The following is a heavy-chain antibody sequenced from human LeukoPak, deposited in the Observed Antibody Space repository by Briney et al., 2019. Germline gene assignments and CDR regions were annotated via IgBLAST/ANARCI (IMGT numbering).Heavy chain of an antibody. J-gene: IGHJ6*02. V-gene: IGHV1-2*04. D-gene: IGHD6-6*01. CDR3: AREVREQLVPYGMDV. CDR2: INPNSGGT. Sequence: ASVKVSCKASGYTFTGYYMHWVRQAPGQGLEWMGWINPNSGGTNYAQKFQGWVTMTRHTSISTAYMELSRLRSDDTAVYYCAREVREQLVPYGMDVWGQGTTVTVSS. CDR1: GYTFTGYY.